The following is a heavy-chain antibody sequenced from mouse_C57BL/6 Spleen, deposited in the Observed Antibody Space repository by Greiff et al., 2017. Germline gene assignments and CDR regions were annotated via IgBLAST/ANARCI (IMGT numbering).Heavy chain of an antibody. J-gene: IGHJ3*01. D-gene: IGHD2-2*01. CDR3: TIYGSRGCAY. Sequence: EVKLVESGGGLVQPGGSMKLSCVASGFTFSNYWMNWVRQSPEKGLEWVAQIRLKSDNYATHYAESVKGRFTISRDDSKSSVYLQMNNLRAEDTGMYYCTIYGSRGCAYWGQGTLGTVSA. CDR1: GFTFSNYW. CDR2: IRLKSDNYAT. V-gene: IGHV6-3*01.